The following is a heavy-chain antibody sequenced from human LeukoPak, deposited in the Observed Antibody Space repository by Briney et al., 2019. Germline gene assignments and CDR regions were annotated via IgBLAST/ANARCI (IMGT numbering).Heavy chain of an antibody. D-gene: IGHD1-26*01. J-gene: IGHJ5*02. CDR1: GGSFSGPY. CDR2: INHTGRT. Sequence: SETLSLTCAVYGGSFSGPYWSWIRQPPGKGLEWFGEINHTGRTYYKPSLKSGVTISVDTSKSQFSLKLTSVTAADTAVYFCARKEGGELVNTRRWFDPWGQGTLVTVSS. V-gene: IGHV4-34*01. CDR3: ARKEGGELVNTRRWFDP.